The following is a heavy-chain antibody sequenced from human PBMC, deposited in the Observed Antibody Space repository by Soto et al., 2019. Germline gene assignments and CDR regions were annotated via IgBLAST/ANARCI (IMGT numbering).Heavy chain of an antibody. V-gene: IGHV3-30-3*01. D-gene: IGHD2-15*01. CDR1: GFTFSSYA. Sequence: PGGSLRLSCAASGFTFSSYAMHWVRQAPGNGLEWVAIISYESISTVYRDCVRGRFTISRDNSRNTLYLHMNSLTPEDTAVYYCAREAGCSGTNCNVYFDYWGLGTLGTVSS. CDR3: AREAGCSGTNCNVYFDY. CDR2: ISYESIST. J-gene: IGHJ4*01.